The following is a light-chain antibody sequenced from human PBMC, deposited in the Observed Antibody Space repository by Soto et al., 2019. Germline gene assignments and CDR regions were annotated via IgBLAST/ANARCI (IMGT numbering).Light chain of an antibody. J-gene: IGKJ1*01. Sequence: DIQMTQSPSSVSASVGDRVTITCRASQGINNWLAWYQQKPGKAPELLIYAVSYLQSGVPSRFSGSGSGTEFTLTISSLQPEDFATYYCQQYHSYWTFGQGTKVDIK. V-gene: IGKV1D-16*01. CDR3: QQYHSYWT. CDR1: QGINNW. CDR2: AVS.